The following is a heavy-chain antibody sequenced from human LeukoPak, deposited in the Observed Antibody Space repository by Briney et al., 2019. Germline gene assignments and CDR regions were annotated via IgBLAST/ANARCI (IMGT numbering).Heavy chain of an antibody. CDR3: ARARGFGYCTNGVCPGGDDY. V-gene: IGHV3-21*01. CDR2: ISSSSSYI. Sequence: GGSLRLSCAASGFTFSSYSMNWVRQAPGEGLEWVSSISSSSSYIYYADSVKGRFTISRDNAKNSLYLQMNSLRAEDTAVYYCARARGFGYCTNGVCPGGDDYWGQGTLVTVSS. J-gene: IGHJ4*02. D-gene: IGHD2-8*01. CDR1: GFTFSSYS.